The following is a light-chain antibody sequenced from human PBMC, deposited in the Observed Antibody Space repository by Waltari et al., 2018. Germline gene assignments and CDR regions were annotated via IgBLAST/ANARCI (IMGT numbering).Light chain of an antibody. CDR3: QEYNKWPVWT. V-gene: IGKV3-15*01. CDR1: QSVRSN. Sequence: ERVMTQSPATLSVSPGERVTLSCRASQSVRSNLAWYQQKPGQAPRLLIHGASTRATDIPARFSGSGSGTEFTLTISSLQSEDFAVYYCQEYNKWPVWTFGQGTKLEVK. CDR2: GAS. J-gene: IGKJ1*01.